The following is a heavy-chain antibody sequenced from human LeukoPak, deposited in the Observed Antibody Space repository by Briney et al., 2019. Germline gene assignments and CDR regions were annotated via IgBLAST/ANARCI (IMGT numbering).Heavy chain of an antibody. Sequence: SETLSLTCTVSGYSISSGYYWGWIRQPPGKGLEWIGSIYHSGSTYYNPSLKSRVTISVDTSKNQFSLKLSSVTAADTAVYYCARAEWFGEYVNWFDPWGQGTLVTVSS. J-gene: IGHJ5*02. D-gene: IGHD3-10*01. CDR2: IYHSGST. V-gene: IGHV4-38-2*02. CDR1: GYSISSGYY. CDR3: ARAEWFGEYVNWFDP.